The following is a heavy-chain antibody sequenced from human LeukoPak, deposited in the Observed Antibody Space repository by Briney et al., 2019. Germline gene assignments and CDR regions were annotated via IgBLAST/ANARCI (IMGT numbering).Heavy chain of an antibody. V-gene: IGHV3-66*01. CDR2: FYTGGNT. CDR3: ARDGGDHDAFEV. D-gene: IGHD2-21*02. J-gene: IGHJ3*01. CDR1: GVTVSVNY. Sequence: GGSLRLSCAGSGVTVSVNYMHWVRQAPGKGLEWVSVFYTGGNTYYADSVKGRFTISRDDFNRTLHLQMNSLRVEDTAVYFCARDGGDHDAFEVWGRGTLVTVAS.